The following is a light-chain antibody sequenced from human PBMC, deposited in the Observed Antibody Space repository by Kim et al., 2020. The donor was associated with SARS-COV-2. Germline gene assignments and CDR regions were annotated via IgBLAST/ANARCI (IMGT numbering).Light chain of an antibody. J-gene: IGLJ2*01. V-gene: IGLV3-19*01. CDR2: GKD. CDR1: SLRSYY. CDR3: NSRDSNDYVV. Sequence: SSELTQDPAVSVALGQTVRSTCQGDSLRSYYATWYQQKPGQAPKVVIYGKDNRPSGVPDRFSGSTSGNTAYLTITGTQAGDEADYYCNSRDSNDYVVFGG.